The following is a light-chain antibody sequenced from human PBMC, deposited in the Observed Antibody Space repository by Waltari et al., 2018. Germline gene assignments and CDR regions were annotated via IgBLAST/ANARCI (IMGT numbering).Light chain of an antibody. CDR2: GKN. CDR3: KSRDSSGNHVL. Sequence: SSELTQDPAVSVALGQTVRITCQGDSLRTYYASWYQPRPGQAPVLVIYGKNNRPSGIPDRFSGSSSGNTASLTISGAQAEDEADYYCKSRDSSGNHVLFGGGTKLTVL. CDR1: SLRTYY. V-gene: IGLV3-19*01. J-gene: IGLJ2*01.